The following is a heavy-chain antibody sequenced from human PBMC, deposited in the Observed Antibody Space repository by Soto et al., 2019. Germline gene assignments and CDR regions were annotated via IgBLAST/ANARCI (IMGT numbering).Heavy chain of an antibody. CDR2: IYYSGNT. CDR1: GGSISSSSYY. D-gene: IGHD6-19*01. V-gene: IGHV4-39*01. Sequence: QLQLQESGPGLVKPSETLSLTCTVSGGSISSSSYYWGWIRQPPGKGLEWIGSIYYSGNTYYNPSLTRRVTISVDTSKNQFSLKLSSVTAADTAVYYCARHVAGYSSGLDYWGQGTLVTVSS. CDR3: ARHVAGYSSGLDY. J-gene: IGHJ4*02.